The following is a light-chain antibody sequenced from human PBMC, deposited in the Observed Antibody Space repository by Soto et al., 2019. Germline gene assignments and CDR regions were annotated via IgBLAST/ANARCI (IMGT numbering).Light chain of an antibody. V-gene: IGKV3-11*01. CDR2: SAS. J-gene: IGKJ1*01. Sequence: EIVLTQSPATLSLSPGERATLSCRASQSISNFLDWYQQKPGQAPRLLIYSASNRATGIPARFSGSGSGTDFTLTLSSLEPKDFAVYYCQQRYKWPRTFGQGTRVEIK. CDR3: QQRYKWPRT. CDR1: QSISNF.